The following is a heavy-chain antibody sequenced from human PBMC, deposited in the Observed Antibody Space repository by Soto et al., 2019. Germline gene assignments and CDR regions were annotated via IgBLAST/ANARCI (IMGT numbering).Heavy chain of an antibody. V-gene: IGHV3-33*01. CDR1: GFTFSSYG. J-gene: IGHJ6*02. D-gene: IGHD4-4*01. CDR3: ARDYSVSGIWDYYYCMDV. CDR2: IWYDGSNR. Sequence: QAQLVESGGGVVQPGRSLSLSCAASGFTFSSYGMHWVRQALGKGLEWVAVIWYDGSNRYYQDAVKGRFTISRDNSKNTLYLQMNSLRAEDTAVYNGARDYSVSGIWDYYYCMDVWCEGSTVTVS.